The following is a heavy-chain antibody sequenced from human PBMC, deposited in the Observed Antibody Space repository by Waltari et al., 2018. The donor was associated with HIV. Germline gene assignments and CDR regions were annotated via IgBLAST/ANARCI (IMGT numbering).Heavy chain of an antibody. D-gene: IGHD5-18*01. CDR3: AREGYSYGSLYFDY. CDR2: IYSGGST. Sequence: EVQLVESGGGLIQLGVSLRLCCEGSGFTLSSNYMSWLGQAPGKGLAWVSVIYSGGSTYYADSVKGRFTISRDNSKNTLYLQMNSLRAEDTAVYYCAREGYSYGSLYFDYWGQGTLVTVSS. CDR1: GFTLSSNY. V-gene: IGHV3-53*01. J-gene: IGHJ4*02.